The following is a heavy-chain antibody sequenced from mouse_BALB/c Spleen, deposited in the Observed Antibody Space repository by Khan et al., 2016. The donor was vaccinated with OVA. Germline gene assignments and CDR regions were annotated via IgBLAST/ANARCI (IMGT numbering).Heavy chain of an antibody. Sequence: EVQLQESGPGLVKPSQSLSLTCTVTGYSITSDYAWYWIRQFPGNKLEWMGYISYSGSTNYNPSLKSRISITRDTSKNQFFLQLNSVTTEDTATYYCARDVSQYNYAMDYWGQGTSVTVSA. D-gene: IGHD2-10*02. CDR3: ARDVSQYNYAMDY. J-gene: IGHJ4*01. CDR2: ISYSGST. CDR1: GYSITSDYA. V-gene: IGHV3-2*02.